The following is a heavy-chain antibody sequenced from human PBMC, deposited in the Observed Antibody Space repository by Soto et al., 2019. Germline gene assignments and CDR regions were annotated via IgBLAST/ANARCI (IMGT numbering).Heavy chain of an antibody. J-gene: IGHJ6*02. CDR2: ISYDGRNK. CDR3: ARAGCDGGSCYTLVGLRYGMDV. D-gene: IGHD2-15*01. Sequence: QVQLVESGGGVVQPGRSLRLSCAASGFTFSSYVMYWVRQAPGKGLEWVAVISYDGRNKHYADSVKGRFTISRDNSKNTLNLQRNSLRAEDTAVYYCARAGCDGGSCYTLVGLRYGMDVWGQGTTVTVSS. V-gene: IGHV3-30-3*01. CDR1: GFTFSSYV.